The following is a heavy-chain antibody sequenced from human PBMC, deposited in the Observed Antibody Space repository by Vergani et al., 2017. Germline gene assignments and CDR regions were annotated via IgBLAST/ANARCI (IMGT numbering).Heavy chain of an antibody. V-gene: IGHV4-34*01. CDR1: GGSFSGYY. Sequence: QVQLQQWGAGLLKPSETLSLTCAVYGGSFSGYYWSWIRQPPGKGLEWIGEINHSGSTNYNPSLKSRVTISVDTSKNQFSLKLSSVTAADTAVYYCARAGGIAARRGFDYWGQGTLVTVSS. CDR2: INHSGST. J-gene: IGHJ4*02. CDR3: ARAGGIAARRGFDY. D-gene: IGHD6-6*01.